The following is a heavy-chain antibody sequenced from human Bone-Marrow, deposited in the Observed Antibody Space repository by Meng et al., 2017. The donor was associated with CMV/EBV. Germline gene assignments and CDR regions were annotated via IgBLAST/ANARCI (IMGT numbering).Heavy chain of an antibody. CDR1: GGSISSSNW. J-gene: IGHJ5*02. D-gene: IGHD3-3*01. CDR2: IYYSGST. Sequence: SETLSLTCAVSGGSISSSNWWSWVRQPPGKGLEWIGSIYYSGSTYYNPSLKSRVTISVDTSKNQFSLKLSSVTAADTAVYYCARTRKEWLFINWFDPWGQGTLVTVSS. CDR3: ARTRKEWLFINWFDP. V-gene: IGHV4-4*02.